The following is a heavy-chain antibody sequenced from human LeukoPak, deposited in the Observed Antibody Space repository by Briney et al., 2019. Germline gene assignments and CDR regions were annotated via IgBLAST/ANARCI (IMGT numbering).Heavy chain of an antibody. V-gene: IGHV1-2*06. Sequence: ASVKVSCKASGYTFTDFHLYWVRQAPGQGLEWMGRINPHSGGTDSAQKFQGRLTMTRDTSISTAYLELSGLKSDDTAVYYCASRYCGSANCQWGDYYYYGMDGWGQGTTVTVSS. D-gene: IGHD2-2*01. CDR3: ASRYCGSANCQWGDYYYYGMDG. CDR1: GYTFTDFH. J-gene: IGHJ6*02. CDR2: INPHSGGT.